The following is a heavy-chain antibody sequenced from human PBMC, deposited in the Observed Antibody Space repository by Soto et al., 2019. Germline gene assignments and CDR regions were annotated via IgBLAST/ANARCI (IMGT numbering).Heavy chain of an antibody. Sequence: QVQLQESGPGLVKPSQTLSLTCTVSGGSISSGGYYWSWIHQHPGKGLEWIGYIYYSGSTYYNPSRNGRVTISVDTSKNQFSLKLSSVTAGDTAVYYCAASCVACGGFNYYGMDVWGQGTTVTVSS. CDR2: IYYSGST. CDR3: AASCVACGGFNYYGMDV. CDR1: GGSISSGGYY. V-gene: IGHV4-31*03. D-gene: IGHD5-12*01. J-gene: IGHJ6*02.